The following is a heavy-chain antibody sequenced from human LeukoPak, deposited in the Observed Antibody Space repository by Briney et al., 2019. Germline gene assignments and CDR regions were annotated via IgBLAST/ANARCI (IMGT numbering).Heavy chain of an antibody. V-gene: IGHV3-48*01. Sequence: GGSLRLSCAASGFTFSSYSMNWVRQAPGKGLEWVSYISSSSTIYYADSVKGRFTISRDNAKNSLYLQMNSLRAEDTAVYYCARVYGSGSYYPHFDYWGQGTLVTVSS. J-gene: IGHJ4*02. CDR2: ISSSSTI. D-gene: IGHD3-10*01. CDR1: GFTFSSYS. CDR3: ARVYGSGSYYPHFDY.